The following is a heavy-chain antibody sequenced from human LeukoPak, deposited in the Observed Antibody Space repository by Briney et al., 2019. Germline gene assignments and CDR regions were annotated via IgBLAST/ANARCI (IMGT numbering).Heavy chain of an antibody. Sequence: ASVKVSCKASGYTFTGYYMHWVRQAPGQGLEWMGWINPNSGGTNYAQKFQGWVTMTRDTSISTAYMELSRLRSDDTAVYYCAREGGSGSFWFDPWGQGILVTVSS. CDR2: INPNSGGT. CDR3: AREGGSGSFWFDP. CDR1: GYTFTGYY. V-gene: IGHV1-2*04. D-gene: IGHD3-10*01. J-gene: IGHJ5*02.